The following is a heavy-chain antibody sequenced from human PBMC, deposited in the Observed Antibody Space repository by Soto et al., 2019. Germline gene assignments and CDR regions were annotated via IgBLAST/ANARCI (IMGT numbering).Heavy chain of an antibody. J-gene: IGHJ4*02. D-gene: IGHD3-22*01. Sequence: SETLSLTCAVYGGSFSGYYWSWIRQPPGKGLEWIGEINLSGSTNYNPSLRSRVTISVATSKNQFSLKLSFVAAADTAVYYCERGPPPRGDDSSGYLDYRGQGTLVTVSS. V-gene: IGHV4-34*01. CDR3: ERGPPPRGDDSSGYLDY. CDR2: INLSGST. CDR1: GGSFSGYY.